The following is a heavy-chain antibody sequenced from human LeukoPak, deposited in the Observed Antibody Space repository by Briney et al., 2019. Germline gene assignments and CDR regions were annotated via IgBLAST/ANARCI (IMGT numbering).Heavy chain of an antibody. CDR1: GFTFSSCA. CDR2: ISGSGGTT. J-gene: IGHJ4*02. D-gene: IGHD1-26*01. V-gene: IGHV3-23*01. Sequence: GWSLRLSCAASGFTFSSCAMSWVRPAPGKGLEWVSAISGSGGTTYYADSLKGRFTISRDNSKNTLYLQISSLRADDTAVYYCAKGDWDLSHFDYWGQGALVTVSS. CDR3: AKGDWDLSHFDY.